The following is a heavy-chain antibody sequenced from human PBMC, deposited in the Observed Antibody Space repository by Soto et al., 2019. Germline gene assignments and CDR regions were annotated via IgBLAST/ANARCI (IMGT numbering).Heavy chain of an antibody. V-gene: IGHV1-69*08. CDR2: IIPRTDIA. CDR1: RDTFNTYT. Sequence: QVQLLQSGPEVKKPGSSVKVSCKASRDTFNTYTITWVRQAPGQGLEWMGRIIPRTDIANYAQKFQDRVSITADRSTSTAYMHLSSLRFDDTAVYYFARDYYYGSGSSMDIFDSCGQGTLVTVSS. J-gene: IGHJ4*02. D-gene: IGHD3-10*01. CDR3: ARDYYYGSGSSMDIFDS.